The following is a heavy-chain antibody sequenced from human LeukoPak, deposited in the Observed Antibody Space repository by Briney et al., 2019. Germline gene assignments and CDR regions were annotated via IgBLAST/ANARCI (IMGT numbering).Heavy chain of an antibody. CDR3: ARDRASFRRSFPSYYFGMDV. V-gene: IGHV3-48*03. Sequence: PGGSLRLSCAASGFTFSSYEMNWVRQAPGKGLEWVSYISSSGSTIYYADSVKGRFTISRDNAKNSLYLQMNSLRAEDTAVYYCARDRASFRRSFPSYYFGMDVWGQGTTVTVSS. J-gene: IGHJ6*02. CDR1: GFTFSSYE. D-gene: IGHD3-10*01. CDR2: ISSSGSTI.